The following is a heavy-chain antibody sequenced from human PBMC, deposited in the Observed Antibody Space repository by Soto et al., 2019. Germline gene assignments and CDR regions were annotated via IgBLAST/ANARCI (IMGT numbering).Heavy chain of an antibody. J-gene: IGHJ4*02. CDR3: ARLFSGQQLAPIDY. D-gene: IGHD6-13*01. CDR1: GGSISSSSYY. Sequence: QLQLQESGPGLVKPSETLSLTCTVSGGSISSSSYYWGWIRQPPGKGLEWIGSISYSGRNYYNPSLRGRVTISVDTSKTQFSLKLSSVTAADTAVYYCARLFSGQQLAPIDYWGQGTLVTVSS. CDR2: ISYSGRN. V-gene: IGHV4-39*01.